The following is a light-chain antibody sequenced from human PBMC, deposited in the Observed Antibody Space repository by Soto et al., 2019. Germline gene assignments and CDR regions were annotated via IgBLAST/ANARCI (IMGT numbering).Light chain of an antibody. Sequence: QSALTQPRAVSGSPGQSVTISCTGTNSDLGNHNYVSWFQQHPGKAPKLIIFDVTRRPSGVPDRFSGSQSGNRASLSISGLQAEDEADYHCCSYGDTNTVYVLGTGTKV. CDR2: DVT. CDR3: CSYGDTNTVYV. V-gene: IGLV2-11*01. CDR1: NSDLGNHNY. J-gene: IGLJ1*01.